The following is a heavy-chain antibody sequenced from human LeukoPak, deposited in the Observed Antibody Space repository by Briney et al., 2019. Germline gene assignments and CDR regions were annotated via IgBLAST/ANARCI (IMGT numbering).Heavy chain of an antibody. CDR1: GGSFSGYY. D-gene: IGHD3-3*01. V-gene: IGHV4-34*01. J-gene: IGHJ3*02. CDR3: ARGGGNYDFWSGYYAYAFDI. CDR2: INHSGST. Sequence: SETLSLTCAVYGGSFSGYYWSWIRQPPGKGLEWIGEINHSGSTNYNPSLESRVTISVDTSKNQFSLKLSSVTAADTAVYYCARGGGNYDFWSGYYAYAFDIWGQGTMVTVSS.